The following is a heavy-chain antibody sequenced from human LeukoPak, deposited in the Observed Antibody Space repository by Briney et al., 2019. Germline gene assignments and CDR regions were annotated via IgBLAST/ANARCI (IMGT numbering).Heavy chain of an antibody. J-gene: IGHJ4*02. CDR3: ARELDSSGYYPYYFDY. CDR2: IRYDGLDK. CDR1: GFTFSTYG. Sequence: TGGSLRLSCAASGFTFSTYGMHWVRQAPGKGLEWLSFIRYDGLDKYFADSVKGRLTTSRDNAKNSLYLQMNSLRAEDTAVYYCARELDSSGYYPYYFDYWGQGTLVTVSS. D-gene: IGHD3-22*01. V-gene: IGHV3-30*02.